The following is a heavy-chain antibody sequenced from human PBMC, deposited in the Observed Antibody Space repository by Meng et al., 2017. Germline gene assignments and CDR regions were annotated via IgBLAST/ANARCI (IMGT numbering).Heavy chain of an antibody. CDR1: GYTFTGYY. V-gene: IGHV1-2*06. J-gene: IGHJ4*02. CDR2: INPNSGGT. CDR3: ARDYGSGRIILHFDY. D-gene: IGHD3-10*01. Sequence: QVEVGQSGAEVKKPGASVKVSCQASGYTFTGYYMHWVRQAPGQGLEWMGRINPNSGGTNYAQKFQGRVTMTRDTSISTAYMELSRLRSDDTAVYYCARDYGSGRIILHFDYWGQGTLVTVSS.